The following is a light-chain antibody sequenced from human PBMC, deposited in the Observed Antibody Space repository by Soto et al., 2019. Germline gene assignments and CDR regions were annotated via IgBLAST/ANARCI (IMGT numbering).Light chain of an antibody. CDR3: QQYGRSGT. V-gene: IGKV3-20*01. CDR1: QSVSNNY. J-gene: IGKJ1*01. CDR2: GAS. Sequence: ESVLTQRQGTPSTSPGERHILSCRASQSVSNNYLAWYQQKPGQAPRLLIYGASNRATGIPDRFSGSGSGTDFTLTISRLEPEDFAVYYCQQYGRSGTLGQGTKVDIK.